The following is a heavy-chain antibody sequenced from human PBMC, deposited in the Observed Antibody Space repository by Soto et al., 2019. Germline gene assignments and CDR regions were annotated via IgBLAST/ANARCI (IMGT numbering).Heavy chain of an antibody. V-gene: IGHV4-39*01. D-gene: IGHD3-22*01. CDR2: IYYSGST. CDR3: ARSYYDSSGPLLDV. Sequence: QLQLQESGPGLVKPSETLSLTCTVSGGSISSSSYYWGWIRQPPGKGLEWIGSIYYSGSTYYNPSLKSRVTISVDTSKNQFSLKLSSVTAADTAVYYCARSYYDSSGPLLDVWGQGTTVTVSS. J-gene: IGHJ6*02. CDR1: GGSISSSSYY.